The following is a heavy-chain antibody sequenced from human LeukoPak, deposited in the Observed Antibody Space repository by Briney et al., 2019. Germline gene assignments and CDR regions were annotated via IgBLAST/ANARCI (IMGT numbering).Heavy chain of an antibody. Sequence: GGSLRLSCAASGFTFSTYSMDWVRQAPGKGLEWVSSISGSSIYIYYADSVKGRFTISRDNAKNSLHLQMNSLRAEDTAVYYCARDPPYYDSSGYYYDYWGQGTLVTVSS. CDR3: ARDPPYYDSSGYYYDY. CDR2: ISGSSIYI. J-gene: IGHJ4*02. CDR1: GFTFSTYS. D-gene: IGHD3-22*01. V-gene: IGHV3-21*01.